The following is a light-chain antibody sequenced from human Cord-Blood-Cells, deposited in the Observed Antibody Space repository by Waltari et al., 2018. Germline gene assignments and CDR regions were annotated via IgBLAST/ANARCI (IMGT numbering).Light chain of an antibody. CDR2: KDS. V-gene: IGLV3-25*03. CDR1: ALPKQY. Sequence: SYELTQPPSVSVSPGQTARITCSGDALPKQYAYWYQQKLGQAPVLVIYKDSERPSGIPERFSGSSSGTTVTLTIIGVQAEDEADYYCQSADSSGTWVFGGGTKLTVL. CDR3: QSADSSGTWV. J-gene: IGLJ3*02.